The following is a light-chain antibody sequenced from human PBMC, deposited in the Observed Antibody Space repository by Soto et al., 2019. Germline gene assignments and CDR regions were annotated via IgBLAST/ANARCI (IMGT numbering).Light chain of an antibody. J-gene: IGKJ1*01. CDR2: KAS. V-gene: IGKV1-5*03. Sequence: DTQMTQSPSTLSASVGDRVTITCRASQSISSWLAWYQQKPGKAPKLLIYKASSLESGVPSRFSGSGSGTEFTLTVSSLRPDDFATYYCQQYSSYSETFGQGTKVDIK. CDR3: QQYSSYSET. CDR1: QSISSW.